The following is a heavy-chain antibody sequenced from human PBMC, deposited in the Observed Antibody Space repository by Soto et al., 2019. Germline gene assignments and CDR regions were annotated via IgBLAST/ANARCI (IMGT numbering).Heavy chain of an antibody. CDR3: ARSPYSSGSYYPIDY. J-gene: IGHJ4*02. CDR1: GYTFTSYD. CDR2: ISAYNGNT. D-gene: IGHD3-22*01. Sequence: ASVKVSCKASGYTFTSYDINGVRLATGQGLEWMGWISAYNGNTNYAQKLQGRVTMTTDTSTSTAYMELRSLRSDDTAVYYCARSPYSSGSYYPIDYWGQGTLVTVSS. V-gene: IGHV1-18*01.